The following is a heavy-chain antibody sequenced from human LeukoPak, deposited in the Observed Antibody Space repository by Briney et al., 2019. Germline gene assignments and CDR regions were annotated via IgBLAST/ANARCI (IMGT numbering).Heavy chain of an antibody. CDR2: ISISSYI. Sequence: GGSLRLSCAASGFTFCSYSMNWVRQAPGKGLEGVSSISISSYISYADYVKGRFTISRDNAKNSLYRQMNSLRAEDTAVYYCASDRQLLVRGENYWGQGTLVTVSS. V-gene: IGHV3-21*01. CDR1: GFTFCSYS. CDR3: ASDRQLLVRGENY. J-gene: IGHJ4*02. D-gene: IGHD6-19*01.